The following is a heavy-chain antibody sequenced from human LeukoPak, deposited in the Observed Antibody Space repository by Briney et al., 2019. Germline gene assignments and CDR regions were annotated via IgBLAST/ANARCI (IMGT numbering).Heavy chain of an antibody. D-gene: IGHD5-24*01. CDR3: AKATAYNSYYFDC. CDR2: LSGSGATT. CDR1: GFTFDTYA. Sequence: GGSLRLSCAASGFTFDTYAMTLVRQAPGKGLEWVSGLSGSGATTYYAASVKGRFTISRDNSKNTLYLQMNSLRAEDTAVYYCAKATAYNSYYFDCWGQGTLVTVSS. J-gene: IGHJ4*02. V-gene: IGHV3-23*01.